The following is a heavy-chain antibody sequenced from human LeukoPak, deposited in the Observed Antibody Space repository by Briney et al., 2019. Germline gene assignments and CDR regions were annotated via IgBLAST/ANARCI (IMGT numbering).Heavy chain of an antibody. D-gene: IGHD5-24*01. CDR2: IYYSGST. Sequence: SETLSLTCTVSGGSVSSGSYYWSWIRQPPGKGLEWIGYIYYSGSTNYNPSLKSRVTISVDTSKNQFSLKLSSVTAADTAVYYCARDGGDDGWYFDYWGQGTLVTVSS. CDR1: GGSVSSGSYY. J-gene: IGHJ4*02. CDR3: ARDGGDDGWYFDY. V-gene: IGHV4-61*01.